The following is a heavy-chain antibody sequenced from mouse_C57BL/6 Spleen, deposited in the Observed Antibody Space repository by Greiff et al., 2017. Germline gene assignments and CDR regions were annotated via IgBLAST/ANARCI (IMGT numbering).Heavy chain of an antibody. J-gene: IGHJ4*01. CDR2: INPSTGGT. V-gene: IGHV1-42*01. D-gene: IGHD2-1*01. CDR1: GYSFTGYY. Sequence: EVQLQQSGPELVKPGASVKISCKASGYSFTGYYMNWVKQSPEKSLEWIGEINPSTGGTTYNQKFKAKATLTVDKSSSTAYMQLKSLTSEDSAVYYCARMGNGNYVGAMDYWGQGTSVTVSS. CDR3: ARMGNGNYVGAMDY.